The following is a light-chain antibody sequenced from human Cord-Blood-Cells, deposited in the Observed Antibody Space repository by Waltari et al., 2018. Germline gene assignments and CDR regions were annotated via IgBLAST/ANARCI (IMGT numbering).Light chain of an antibody. CDR3: SSYTSSSTVV. CDR1: SSDVGGYNY. Sequence: QSALTQPASVSGSPGQSITISCTGTSSDVGGYNYVSWYQQHPGKAPKLVIYDVSKRPSGVSNRFSGSKSGTTASLTISGLQAEDEADYYCSSYTSSSTVVFGGGTKLTVL. CDR2: DVS. V-gene: IGLV2-14*01. J-gene: IGLJ3*02.